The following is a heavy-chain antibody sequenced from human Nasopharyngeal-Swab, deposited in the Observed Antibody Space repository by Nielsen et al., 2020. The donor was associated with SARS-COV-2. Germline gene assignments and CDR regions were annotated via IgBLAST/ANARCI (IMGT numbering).Heavy chain of an antibody. Sequence: GESLKISCSASGFTVSSNYMSWVRQAPGKGLEWVSVIYSGSSTYFADSVKGRFTISRDNSKNTLYLQMNSLRAEDTAVYYCARDSEGAAAGKGYYYGMDVWGQGTTVTVSS. V-gene: IGHV3-53*01. CDR3: ARDSEGAAAGKGYYYGMDV. CDR1: GFTVSSNY. J-gene: IGHJ6*02. D-gene: IGHD6-13*01. CDR2: IYSGSST.